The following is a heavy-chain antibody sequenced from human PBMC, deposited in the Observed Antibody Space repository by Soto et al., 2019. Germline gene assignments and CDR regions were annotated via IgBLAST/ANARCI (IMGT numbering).Heavy chain of an antibody. CDR2: IFQSGGS. J-gene: IGHJ5*02. V-gene: IGHV4-30-2*01. CDR1: GGSMNRGGYS. D-gene: IGHD3-22*01. Sequence: PSETLSLTCTVSGGSMNRGGYSWSWIRQPPGKGLEWIGNIFQSGGSDSNPSLKSRLSMSVDRSKNQFSLNLTSVTAADTAIYYCARHNSAYYPNGFDPWGQGILVTVSS. CDR3: ARHNSAYYPNGFDP.